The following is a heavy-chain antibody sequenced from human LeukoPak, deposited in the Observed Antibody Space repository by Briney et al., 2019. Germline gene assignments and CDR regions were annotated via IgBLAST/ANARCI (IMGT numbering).Heavy chain of an antibody. D-gene: IGHD3-9*01. V-gene: IGHV1-69*13. Sequence: ASVKVSCKASGGTFSSYAISWVRQAPGQGLEWMGGIIPIFGTANYAQKFQGRVTITADESTSTAYMELSSLRSEDTAVYYCARASNTEVGYYDILTGYYYPKYNWFDPWGQGTLVTVSS. CDR1: GGTFSSYA. J-gene: IGHJ5*02. CDR2: IIPIFGTA. CDR3: ARASNTEVGYYDILTGYYYPKYNWFDP.